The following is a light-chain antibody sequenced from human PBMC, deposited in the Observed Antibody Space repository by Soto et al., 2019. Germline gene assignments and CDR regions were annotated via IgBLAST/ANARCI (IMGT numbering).Light chain of an antibody. CDR2: EVN. Sequence: QSVLTQPASISGSPGLTITISCTGSDSDIGAYNYVSWYQHHPGKAPKLIIFEVNNQPSGVSHRFSGSKSANTASLTISGLQADDEADYYCASYTTSHTRVFGGGTKVTVL. J-gene: IGLJ3*02. CDR3: ASYTTSHTRV. CDR1: DSDIGAYNY. V-gene: IGLV2-14*01.